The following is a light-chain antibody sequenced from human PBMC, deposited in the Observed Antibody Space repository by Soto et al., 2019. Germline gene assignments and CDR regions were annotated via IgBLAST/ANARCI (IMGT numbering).Light chain of an antibody. CDR3: QQYNTYPIT. CDR2: DAS. J-gene: IGKJ5*01. V-gene: IGKV1-5*01. CDR1: QSVSIW. Sequence: DIQMTQSPSTLSASVGDSVTITCRASQSVSIWLAWYQQKPGRAPNLLIYDASSLERGVPARFRGSGSGTEFTLTFSSLQPDDFATYYCQQYNTYPITFGHGTRLEIK.